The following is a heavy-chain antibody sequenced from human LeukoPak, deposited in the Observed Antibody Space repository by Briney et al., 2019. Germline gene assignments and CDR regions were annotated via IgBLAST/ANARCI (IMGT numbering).Heavy chain of an antibody. J-gene: IGHJ4*02. CDR2: IYYTGSA. Sequence: SETLSLTCTVSGGSISSYYWSWIRQPPGKGLEWIGYIYYTGSAKYNPSLKSRGTISVDTSKNQFSLKLNSVTAANTAVYFCARQVVAVAGTGYFDYWGQGTLVTVSS. D-gene: IGHD6-19*01. CDR3: ARQVVAVAGTGYFDY. V-gene: IGHV4-59*08. CDR1: GGSISSYY.